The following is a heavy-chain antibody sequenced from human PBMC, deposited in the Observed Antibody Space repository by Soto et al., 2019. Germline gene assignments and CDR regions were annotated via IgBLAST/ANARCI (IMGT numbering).Heavy chain of an antibody. J-gene: IGHJ3*02. Sequence: QLQLQESGPGLVKPSETLSLTCTVSGGSISSSSYYWGWIRQPPGKGLEWIGSIYYSGSTYYNPSLKSRVTISVDTSKNQFSLKLSSVTAADTAVYYCARQRYVFWSGYYGAFDIWGQGTMVTVSS. CDR1: GGSISSSSYY. D-gene: IGHD3-3*01. CDR2: IYYSGST. V-gene: IGHV4-39*01. CDR3: ARQRYVFWSGYYGAFDI.